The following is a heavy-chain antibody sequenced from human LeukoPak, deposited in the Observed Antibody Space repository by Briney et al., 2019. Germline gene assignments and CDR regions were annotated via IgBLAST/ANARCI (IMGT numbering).Heavy chain of an antibody. V-gene: IGHV1-69*05. J-gene: IGHJ4*02. CDR1: GGTFSSYA. CDR3: ARDSLRYYGSGNRDFDY. CDR2: IIPIFGTA. D-gene: IGHD3-10*01. Sequence: SVKVSCKASGGTFSSYAISWVRQPPGQGLEWMGRIIPIFGTANYAQKFQGRVTITTDESTSTAYMELSSLRSEDTAVYYCARDSLRYYGSGNRDFDYWGQGTLVTVSS.